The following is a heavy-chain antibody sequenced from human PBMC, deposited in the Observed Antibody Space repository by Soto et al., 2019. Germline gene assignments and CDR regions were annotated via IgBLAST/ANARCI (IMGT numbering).Heavy chain of an antibody. J-gene: IGHJ4*02. V-gene: IGHV3-23*01. Sequence: GGSLRLSCAASGFTFSSYAMSWVRQAPGKGLEWVSAISGSGTSTYYADSVKGRFTISRDNSKNTLYLQMNSLRAEDTAVYYCAKDYTVTGAEFDYWGQGTLVTVSS. CDR2: ISGSGTST. CDR1: GFTFSSYA. D-gene: IGHD4-4*01. CDR3: AKDYTVTGAEFDY.